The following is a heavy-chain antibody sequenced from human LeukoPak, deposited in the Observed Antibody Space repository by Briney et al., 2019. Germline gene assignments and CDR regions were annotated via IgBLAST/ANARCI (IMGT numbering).Heavy chain of an antibody. CDR1: GGSISSYY. J-gene: IGHJ6*03. CDR2: INHSGST. V-gene: IGHV4-34*01. CDR3: ARAVRGYSYGYYYMDV. Sequence: SETLSLTCTVSGGSISSYYWSWIRQPPGRGLEWIGEINHSGSTNYNPSLKSRVTISVDTSKNQFSLKLSSVTAADTAVYYCARAVRGYSYGYYYMDVWGKGTTVTVSS. D-gene: IGHD5-18*01.